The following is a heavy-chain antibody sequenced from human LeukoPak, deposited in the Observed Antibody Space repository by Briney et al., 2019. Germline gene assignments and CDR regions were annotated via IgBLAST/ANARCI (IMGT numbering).Heavy chain of an antibody. CDR1: GGSASSSDYY. V-gene: IGHV4-30-4*01. Sequence: SQTLSLTCTVSGGSASSSDYYWRSIRQPPGKGLEWIGYIYYSVSTYYNTSLKSRVTRSVDTSKNQFALKLSSVTAADTAVYYCARDLRGNSSSCVDYWGQGSLVTVSS. D-gene: IGHD6-13*01. J-gene: IGHJ4*02. CDR2: IYYSVST. CDR3: ARDLRGNSSSCVDY.